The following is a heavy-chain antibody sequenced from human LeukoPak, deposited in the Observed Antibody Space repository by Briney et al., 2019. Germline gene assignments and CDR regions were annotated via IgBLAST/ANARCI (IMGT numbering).Heavy chain of an antibody. CDR1: GFTFSSFG. Sequence: GGSLRLSCAASGFTFSSFGMHWIRQPPGKGLEWVAVIWYDGSQFYYGDSVKGRFTISRDDSKNTLYLQMNRLRDEDTAVYYCARDWRTTSFDNWGQGTLVTVYS. CDR2: IWYDGSQF. D-gene: IGHD3-3*01. CDR3: ARDWRTTSFDN. J-gene: IGHJ4*02. V-gene: IGHV3-33*01.